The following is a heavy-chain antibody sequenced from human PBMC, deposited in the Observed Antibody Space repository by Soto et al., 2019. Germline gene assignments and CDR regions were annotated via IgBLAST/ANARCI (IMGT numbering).Heavy chain of an antibody. CDR1: GGTFSSYA. Sequence: SVQVPCKASGGTFSSYAISCVRQAPGQGLEWMGGIIPIFGTANYAQKFQGRVTITADESTSTAYMELSSLRSEDTAVYYCARARRDGYNILTFDYWGQGTLVTVSS. CDR3: ARARRDGYNILTFDY. J-gene: IGHJ4*02. V-gene: IGHV1-69*13. CDR2: IIPIFGTA. D-gene: IGHD5-12*01.